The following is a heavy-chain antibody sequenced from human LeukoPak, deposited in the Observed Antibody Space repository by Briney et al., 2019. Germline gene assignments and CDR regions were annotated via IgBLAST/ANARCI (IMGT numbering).Heavy chain of an antibody. CDR3: ARDGNSIAAANY. D-gene: IGHD6-13*01. CDR2: IYHSGST. Sequence: SETLSLTCTVSGGSISSGGYYWSWIRQPPGKGLEWIGYIYHSGSTYYSPSLKSRVTISVDRSKNQFSLKLSSVTAADTAVYYCARDGNSIAAANYWGQGTLVTVSS. CDR1: GGSISSGGYY. V-gene: IGHV4-30-2*01. J-gene: IGHJ4*02.